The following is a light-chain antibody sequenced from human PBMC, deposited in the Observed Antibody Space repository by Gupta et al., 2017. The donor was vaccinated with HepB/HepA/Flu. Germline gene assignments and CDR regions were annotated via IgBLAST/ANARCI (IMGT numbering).Light chain of an antibody. CDR1: QSISNW. Sequence: DIQMTQSPSTLSASVGDRVTITCRASQSISNWLAWYQQKPGKAPKLLIYRASNLESGVPSRFSGSGSGTEFTLTISSLQPDDFATYYCQQYQSYWTFDQGTKVEIK. J-gene: IGKJ1*01. V-gene: IGKV1-5*03. CDR2: RAS. CDR3: QQYQSYWT.